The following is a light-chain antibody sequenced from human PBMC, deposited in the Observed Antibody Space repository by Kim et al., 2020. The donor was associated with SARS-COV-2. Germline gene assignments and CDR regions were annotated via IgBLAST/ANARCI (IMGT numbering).Light chain of an antibody. Sequence: SGGESAALSCSAREGRNNKYVGWDQQRPGQDRMLLNYGTTSGADGIPERSSGGGSGTDITLTSRRLEPEVFADYYCQQCSRSPWTFGQGTKVDIK. J-gene: IGKJ1*01. V-gene: IGKV3-20*01. CDR2: GTT. CDR3: QQCSRSPWT. CDR1: EGRNNKY.